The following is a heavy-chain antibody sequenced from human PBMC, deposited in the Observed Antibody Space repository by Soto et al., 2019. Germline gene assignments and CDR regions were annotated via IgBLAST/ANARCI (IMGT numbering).Heavy chain of an antibody. CDR3: TRQAGDSPGYYYYGMDV. D-gene: IGHD3-22*01. V-gene: IGHV3-73*02. CDR2: IRSKANSYAT. CDR1: GFTFSGSA. Sequence: EVQLVESGGGLVQPGGSLKLSCAASGFTFSGSAMHWVRQASGKGLEWVGRIRSKANSYATAYAASVKGRFTISRDDSKNTAYLQMHSLKTEDTAVYYCTRQAGDSPGYYYYGMDVWGQGTTVTVSS. J-gene: IGHJ6*02.